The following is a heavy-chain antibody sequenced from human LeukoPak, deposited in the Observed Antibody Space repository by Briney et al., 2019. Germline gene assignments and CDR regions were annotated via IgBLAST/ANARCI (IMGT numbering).Heavy chain of an antibody. J-gene: IGHJ6*03. V-gene: IGHV3-7*01. Sequence: GGSLRLSCAASGFTFSSYWMSWVRQAPGKGLEWVANIKQDGSEKYYVDSVKGRSTISRDNAKNSLYLQMNSLRAEDTAVYYCAREHYFYYLDAWGKGTTVTVSS. CDR2: IKQDGSEK. CDR1: GFTFSSYW. CDR3: AREHYFYYLDA.